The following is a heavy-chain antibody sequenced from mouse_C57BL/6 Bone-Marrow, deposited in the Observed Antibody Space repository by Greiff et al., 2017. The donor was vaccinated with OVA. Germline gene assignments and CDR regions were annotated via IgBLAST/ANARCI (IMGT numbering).Heavy chain of an antibody. CDR3: TRRDYGNYSWFAY. D-gene: IGHD2-1*01. V-gene: IGHV1-5*01. Sequence: DVQLQESGTVLARPGASVKMSCKTSGYTFTSYWMHWVKQRPGQGLEWIGAIYPGNSDTSYNQKFKGKAKLTAVTSASTAYMELSSLTNEDSAVYYCTRRDYGNYSWFAYWGQGTLVTVSA. CDR2: IYPGNSDT. J-gene: IGHJ3*01. CDR1: GYTFTSYW.